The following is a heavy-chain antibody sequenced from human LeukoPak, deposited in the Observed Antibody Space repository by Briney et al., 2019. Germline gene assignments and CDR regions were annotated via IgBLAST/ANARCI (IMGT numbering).Heavy chain of an antibody. CDR2: ISHSGST. CDR3: SRDNCSLEY. CDR1: VGSISPYY. V-gene: IGHV4-59*12. D-gene: IGHD2-21*01. J-gene: IGHJ4*02. Sequence: SETLSLTCTLSVGSISPYYWSCIPQPPGEGLEWIAYISHSGSTVYNPSLERRATISLDKSKKQFSLKISYLATAGTARHYCSRDNCSLEYWGKGNLVTVST.